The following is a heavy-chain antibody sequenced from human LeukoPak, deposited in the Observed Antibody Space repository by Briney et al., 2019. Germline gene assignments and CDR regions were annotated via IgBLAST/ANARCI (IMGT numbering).Heavy chain of an antibody. CDR3: VRRHDY. J-gene: IGHJ4*02. CDR2: IYASGGA. Sequence: GGSLRLSCVASEFDVNDNFMIWVRQAPGQGLEWISIIYASGGAYHAESVKGRFSAFRDTSKNTIFLQMNNLRAGDTAMYYCVRRHDYWGQGTLVTVSS. V-gene: IGHV3-53*01. CDR1: EFDVNDNF.